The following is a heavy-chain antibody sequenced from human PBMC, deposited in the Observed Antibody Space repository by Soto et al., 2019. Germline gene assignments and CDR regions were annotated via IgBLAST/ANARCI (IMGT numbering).Heavy chain of an antibody. V-gene: IGHV5-51*01. CDR2: IYPGDSDT. J-gene: IGHJ6*02. D-gene: IGHD2-2*01. CDR1: GYSFTSYW. Sequence: LKISCKGSGYSFTSYWIGWVRQMPGKGLEWMGIIYPGDSDTRYSPSFQGQVTISADKSISTAYLQWSSLKASDTAMYYCARQTRRAYSSTTDSFYYYYGMDVWGQGTTVTVSS. CDR3: ARQTRRAYSSTTDSFYYYYGMDV.